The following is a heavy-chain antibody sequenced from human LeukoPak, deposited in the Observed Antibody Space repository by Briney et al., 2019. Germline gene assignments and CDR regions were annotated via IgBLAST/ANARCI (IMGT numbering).Heavy chain of an antibody. J-gene: IGHJ4*02. CDR1: GYSFTNYY. CDR2: XNPRGGTT. D-gene: IGHD1-26*01. CDR3: ARDLSGSYHMYYFDY. Sequence: ASVKLSCKTSGYSFTNYYMHWVRQAPGQGLXXXXXXNPRGGTTSQPQKFQGRVTMTRDTSTSTVYMELSSLRSEDTAVYFCARDLSGSYHMYYFDYWGQGTLVTVSS. V-gene: IGHV1-46*01.